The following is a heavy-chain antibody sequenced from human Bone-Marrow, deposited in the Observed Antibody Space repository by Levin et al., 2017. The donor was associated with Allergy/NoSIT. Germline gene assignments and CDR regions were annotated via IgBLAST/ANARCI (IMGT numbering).Heavy chain of an antibody. CDR2: ISYDGSNK. CDR1: GFTFSSSA. V-gene: IGHV3-30-3*01. D-gene: IGHD2-15*01. Sequence: LSLTCAASGFTFSSSAMHWVRQAPGKGLEWVAVISYDGSNKYYADSVKGRFTISRDNSKNTLYLQMNSLRAEDTAVYYCARLAYCSGGSCYYYYGMDVWGQGTTVTVSS. J-gene: IGHJ6*02. CDR3: ARLAYCSGGSCYYYYGMDV.